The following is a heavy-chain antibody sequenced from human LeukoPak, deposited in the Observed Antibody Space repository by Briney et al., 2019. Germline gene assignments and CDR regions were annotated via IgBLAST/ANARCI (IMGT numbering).Heavy chain of an antibody. Sequence: GGSLRLSCAASGFTVNSNYMNWVSQAPGKGLEWVSVVYSDDTTYYADSVKGRFTISRDNSKNTQYLQMNSLRAEDTAVYYCARGGGYYAIDYWGQGTLVTVSS. J-gene: IGHJ4*02. CDR3: ARGGGYYAIDY. CDR1: GFTVNSNY. CDR2: VYSDDTT. V-gene: IGHV3-53*01. D-gene: IGHD1-26*01.